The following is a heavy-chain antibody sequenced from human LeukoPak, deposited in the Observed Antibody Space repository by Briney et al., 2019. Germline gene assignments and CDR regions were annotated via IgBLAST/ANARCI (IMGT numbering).Heavy chain of an antibody. CDR3: ARDCIDAGAFDI. Sequence: GGSLRLSCAASGFTFSSDWMHWVRQAPGKGLEWVANIKQDGSEKYYVDSVKGRFTISRDNAKNSLYLQMNSLRAEDTAVYYCARDCIDAGAFDIWGQGTMVTVSS. V-gene: IGHV3-7*01. CDR1: GFTFSSDW. CDR2: IKQDGSEK. D-gene: IGHD2-15*01. J-gene: IGHJ3*02.